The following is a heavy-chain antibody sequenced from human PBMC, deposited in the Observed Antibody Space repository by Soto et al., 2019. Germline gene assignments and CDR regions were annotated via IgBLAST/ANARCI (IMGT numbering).Heavy chain of an antibody. V-gene: IGHV4-61*01. CDR2: MYNSGST. CDR1: GGSVSSGSYY. CDR3: ERVRSGWYYFDY. Sequence: TSETLSLTCTVSGGSVSSGSYYWSWIRQPPGKGLEWIGYMYNSGSTNYNPSLKSRVIISVDTSKNQFSLKLSSVTAADTAVYYCERVRSGWYYFDYWGPGTLVTVSS. J-gene: IGHJ4*02. D-gene: IGHD6-19*01.